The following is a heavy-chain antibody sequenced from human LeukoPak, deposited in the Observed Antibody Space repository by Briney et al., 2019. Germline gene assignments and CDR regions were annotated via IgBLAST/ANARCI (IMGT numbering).Heavy chain of an antibody. J-gene: IGHJ6*03. CDR1: GGTFRYYA. Sequence: GASVKVSCKTSGGTFRYYAIGWVRQAPGHGLEWMGGIIPMFGTTNYAQQFQGRVTITADESTSTAYMELSSLRSEDTAVYYCARDAVIADYYYMDVWGKGTTVTVSS. CDR3: ARDAVIADYYYMDV. CDR2: IIPMFGTT. D-gene: IGHD2-21*01. V-gene: IGHV1-69*01.